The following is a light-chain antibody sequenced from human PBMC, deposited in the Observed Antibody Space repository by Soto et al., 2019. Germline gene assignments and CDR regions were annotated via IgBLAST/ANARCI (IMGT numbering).Light chain of an antibody. Sequence: SYELTQPPSVSVAPGQTARITCGGNNIGLRSVHWYQQKPGQAPVVVVYDVSDRPSGIPERFSGSKSGNTASLTISGLQPEDEADYYCCSYAGSSLVFGGGTKLTVL. J-gene: IGLJ2*01. CDR2: DVS. CDR3: CSYAGSSLV. CDR1: NIGLRS. V-gene: IGLV3-21*02.